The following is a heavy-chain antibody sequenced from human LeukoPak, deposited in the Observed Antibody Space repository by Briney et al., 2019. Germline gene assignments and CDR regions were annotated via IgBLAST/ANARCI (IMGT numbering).Heavy chain of an antibody. CDR1: GFTFSSYA. V-gene: IGHV3-23*01. J-gene: IGHJ4*02. D-gene: IGHD6-19*01. CDR3: AKDLEYSSVLIWDY. CDR2: ISGSGGST. Sequence: GGTLRLSCAASGFTFSSYAMSWVRQAPGNGLEWVSAISGSGGSTYYADSVKGRFTISRDNSKNTLYLQMNSLRAEDTAVYYCAKDLEYSSVLIWDYWGQGTLVTVSS.